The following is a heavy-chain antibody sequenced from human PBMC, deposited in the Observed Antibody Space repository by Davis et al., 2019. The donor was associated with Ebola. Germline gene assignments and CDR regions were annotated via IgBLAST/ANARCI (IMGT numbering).Heavy chain of an antibody. D-gene: IGHD5-12*01. CDR1: GFTFSSYA. V-gene: IGHV3-13*01. CDR3: ARGLSGYDYYYYGMDV. CDR2: IGTAGDT. Sequence: GESLKISCAASGFTFSSYAMHWVRQATGKGLEWVSAIGTAGDTYYPGSVKGRFTISRENAKNSLYLQMNSLRAGDTAVYYCARGLSGYDYYYYGMDVWGQGTTVTVSS. J-gene: IGHJ6*02.